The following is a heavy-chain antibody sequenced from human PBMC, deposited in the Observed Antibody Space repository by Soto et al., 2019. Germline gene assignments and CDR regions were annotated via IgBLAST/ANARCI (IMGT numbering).Heavy chain of an antibody. V-gene: IGHV3-23*01. CDR2: ISGSGGST. D-gene: IGHD3-22*01. J-gene: IGHJ6*02. CDR1: AFTFSTYA. CDR3: GKHSRGGYYHYGMDV. Sequence: PGGSLRLSCGASAFTFSTYAMSWVRQAPGKGLEWVSGISGSGGSTYYADSVKGRFTISRDNSKNTLYLQMNSLRAEDTAVYYCGKHSRGGYYHYGMDVWGQGTKVTVYS.